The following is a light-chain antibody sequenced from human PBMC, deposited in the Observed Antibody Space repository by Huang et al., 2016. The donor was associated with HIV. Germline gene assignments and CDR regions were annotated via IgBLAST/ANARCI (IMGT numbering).Light chain of an antibody. V-gene: IGKV2-28*01. CDR2: LSS. J-gene: IGKJ5*01. Sequence: DIVMTQSPLSLPVTPGEPASISCRSSQSLLHSNGYNYLDWYLQKPGQSPQLLMYLSSNRASGVPDRFSGSGSVVDFTLKISRVEAEDAGAYYCMQSLQTPRTFGQGTRLEIK. CDR1: QSLLHSNGYNY. CDR3: MQSLQTPRT.